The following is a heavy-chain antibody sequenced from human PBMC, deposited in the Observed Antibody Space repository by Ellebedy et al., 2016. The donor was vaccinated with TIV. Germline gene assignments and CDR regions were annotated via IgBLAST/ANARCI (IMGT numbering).Heavy chain of an antibody. J-gene: IGHJ4*02. CDR2: MFHSGST. V-gene: IGHV4-38-2*01. CDR3: ARRGPTGGSGNYDY. Sequence: MPSETLSLTCSVSGSSISSGYYWGWIRQPPGRGLEWIGSMFHSGSTYYSPSLKSRFTISVDTSKNQFSLKLNSVTAVDTAVYYCARRGPTGGSGNYDYWGPGTLVTVSS. D-gene: IGHD3-10*01. CDR1: GSSISSGYY.